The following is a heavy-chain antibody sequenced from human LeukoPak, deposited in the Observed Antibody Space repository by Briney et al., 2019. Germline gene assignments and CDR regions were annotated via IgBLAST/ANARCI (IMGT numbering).Heavy chain of an antibody. D-gene: IGHD6-19*01. CDR3: AKGKQWLVDGNFDY. CDR2: ISGGGGST. J-gene: IGHJ4*02. V-gene: IGHV3-23*01. CDR1: GFTFSSYS. Sequence: GGSLRLSCAASGFTFSSYSMNWVRQAPGKGLEWVSAISGGGGSTYYADSVKGRFTISRDNSKNTLYLQMNSLRAEDTAVYYCAKGKQWLVDGNFDYWGQGTLVTVSS.